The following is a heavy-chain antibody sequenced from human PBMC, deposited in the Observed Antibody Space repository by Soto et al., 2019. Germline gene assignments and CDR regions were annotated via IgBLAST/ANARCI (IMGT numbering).Heavy chain of an antibody. CDR1: GYTFTSYG. V-gene: IGHV1-18*01. CDR3: ARARPVVVVAATCCNYYGMDV. J-gene: IGHJ6*02. CDR2: ISAYNGNT. Sequence: QVQLVQSGAEVKKPGASVKVSCKASGYTFTSYGISWVRQAPGQGLEWMGWISAYNGNTNYAQKLQGRVTMTTDTAPSTAYMELRSLRSDDTAVYYCARARPVVVVAATCCNYYGMDVWGQGTTVTVSS. D-gene: IGHD2-15*01.